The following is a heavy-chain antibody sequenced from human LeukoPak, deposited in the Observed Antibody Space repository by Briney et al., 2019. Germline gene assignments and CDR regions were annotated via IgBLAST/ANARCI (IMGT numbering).Heavy chain of an antibody. CDR2: IYYSGST. D-gene: IGHD6-19*01. CDR3: ASKQWLVRDWFDP. J-gene: IGHJ5*02. CDR1: GGSISSSSYY. V-gene: IGHV4-39*01. Sequence: SEILSLTCTVSGGSISSSSYYWGWIRQPPGKGLEWIGSIYYSGSTYNNPSLKSRVTISVDTSKNQFSLKLSSVTAADTAVYYCASKQWLVRDWFDPWGQGTLVTVSS.